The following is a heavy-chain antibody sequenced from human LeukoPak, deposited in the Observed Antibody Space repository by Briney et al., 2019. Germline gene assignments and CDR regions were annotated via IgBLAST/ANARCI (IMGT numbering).Heavy chain of an antibody. Sequence: GGSLRLSCAASGFTFSSYAMHWVRQAPGKGLEWVAVISYDGSNKYYADSVKGRFTISRDNSKNTLYLQMNSLRAEDTAVYYCAKDYASRYYYMDVWGKGTTVTVSS. CDR2: ISYDGSNK. J-gene: IGHJ6*03. D-gene: IGHD3-16*01. V-gene: IGHV3-30-3*01. CDR1: GFTFSSYA. CDR3: AKDYASRYYYMDV.